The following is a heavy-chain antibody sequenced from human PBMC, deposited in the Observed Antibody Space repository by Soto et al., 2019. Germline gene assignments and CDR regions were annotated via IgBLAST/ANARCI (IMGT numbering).Heavy chain of an antibody. CDR2: ISSSSSYI. V-gene: IGHV3-21*01. CDR3: ARAIGPTLFDY. J-gene: IGHJ4*02. D-gene: IGHD3-22*01. CDR1: GFTFSTYS. Sequence: GGSLRLSCAASGFTFSTYSMNWVRQAPGKGLEWASSISSSSSYIYYADSVKGRFTISRENAKNSLYLQMNSLRAGDTAIYFCARAIGPTLFDYWGQGTLVTVSS.